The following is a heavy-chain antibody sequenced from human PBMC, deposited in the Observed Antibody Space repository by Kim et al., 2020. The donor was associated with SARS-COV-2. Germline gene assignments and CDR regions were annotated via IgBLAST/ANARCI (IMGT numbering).Heavy chain of an antibody. D-gene: IGHD3-3*01. CDR2: IKSKTDGGTT. V-gene: IGHV3-15*01. CDR3: TTSPYYDFWSGYYEDYYFDY. CDR1: GFTFSNAW. Sequence: GGSLRLSCAASGFTFSNAWMSWVRQAPGKGLEWVGRIKSKTDGGTTDYAAPVKGRFTISRDDSKNTLYLQMNSLKTEDTAVYYCTTSPYYDFWSGYYEDYYFDYWGQGTLVTVSS. J-gene: IGHJ4*02.